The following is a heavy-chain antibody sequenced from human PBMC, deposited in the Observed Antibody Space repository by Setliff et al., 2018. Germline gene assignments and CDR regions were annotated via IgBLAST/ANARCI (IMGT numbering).Heavy chain of an antibody. CDR2: INHSGST. Sequence: PSETLSLTCTVYGGSFSNYYWSWIRQPPGKGLEWIGEINHSGSTNYNPSLTSRVTISVDTSKNQFSLNLSSVTAADTAVYFCARVRNDYPYYIDSWGQGTLVTVSS. D-gene: IGHD4-17*01. J-gene: IGHJ4*02. CDR1: GGSFSNYY. V-gene: IGHV4-34*01. CDR3: ARVRNDYPYYIDS.